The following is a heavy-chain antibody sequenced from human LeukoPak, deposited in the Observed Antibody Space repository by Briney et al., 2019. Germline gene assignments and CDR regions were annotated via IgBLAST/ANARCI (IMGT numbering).Heavy chain of an antibody. V-gene: IGHV3-53*01. CDR2: IYSGGST. D-gene: IGHD3-3*01. Sequence: QPGGSLRLSCAASGFTVSSNYMSWVRQAPGKGLEWVSVIYSGGSTYYADSVKGRFTISRDNSKNTLYLQMNSLRAEDTAVYYCASDRITIFGVVIGVDGMDVWGQGTTVTVSS. CDR1: GFTVSSNY. CDR3: ASDRITIFGVVIGVDGMDV. J-gene: IGHJ6*02.